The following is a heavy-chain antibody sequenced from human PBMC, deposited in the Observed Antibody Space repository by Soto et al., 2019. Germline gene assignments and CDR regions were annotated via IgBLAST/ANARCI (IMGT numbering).Heavy chain of an antibody. D-gene: IGHD3-3*01. CDR2: INHSGST. CDR1: GGSFSGYY. Sequence: PSETLSLTCAVYGGSFSGYYWSWIRQPPGKGLEWIGEINHSGSTNYNLSLKSRVTISVDTSKNQFSLKLSSVTAADTAVYYCARGGARSGYIYYYYGMDVWGQGTTVTVSS. J-gene: IGHJ6*02. CDR3: ARGGARSGYIYYYYGMDV. V-gene: IGHV4-34*01.